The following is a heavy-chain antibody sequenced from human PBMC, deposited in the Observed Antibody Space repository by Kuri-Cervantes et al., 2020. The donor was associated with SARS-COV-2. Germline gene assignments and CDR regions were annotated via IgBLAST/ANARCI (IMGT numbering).Heavy chain of an antibody. CDR1: GYSFTSYW. Sequence: GGSLRLSCKGSGYSFTSYWIGWVRQMPGKGLEWMGIIYPGDSDTRYSPSFQGQVTISADESISTAYLQWSSLKASDTAMYYCARATAFLPSSNSPYYFDYWGQGTLVTVSS. V-gene: IGHV5-51*01. D-gene: IGHD6-6*01. CDR3: ARATAFLPSSNSPYYFDY. J-gene: IGHJ4*02. CDR2: IYPGDSDT.